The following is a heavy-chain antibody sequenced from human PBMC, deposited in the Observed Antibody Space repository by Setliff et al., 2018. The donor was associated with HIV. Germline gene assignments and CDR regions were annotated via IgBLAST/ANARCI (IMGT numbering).Heavy chain of an antibody. Sequence: SETLSLTCTVSGGSISSSSYYWGWIRQPPGKGLEWIGSIYYSGSTYYNPSLKSRVTISVDTSKNQFSLKLSSVTAADTAVYYCARQSGFWSGYYDGAFDIWGQGTMVTVSS. J-gene: IGHJ3*02. CDR1: GGSISSSSYY. CDR3: ARQSGFWSGYYDGAFDI. CDR2: IYYSGST. V-gene: IGHV4-39*01. D-gene: IGHD3-3*01.